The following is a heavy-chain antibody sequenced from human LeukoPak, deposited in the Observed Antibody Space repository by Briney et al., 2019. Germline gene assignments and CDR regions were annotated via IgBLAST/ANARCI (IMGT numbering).Heavy chain of an antibody. Sequence: GGSLRLSCAASGFAFSSYAMHWVRQTPGRGLEWVSGISAGDDSANYADSVKGRFTISRDMSKKTLYLQMHSLRADDTAVYYCTKEMRYCSGGRCPWSHWGQGTLVSVSS. J-gene: IGHJ4*02. CDR3: TKEMRYCSGGRCPWSH. CDR2: ISAGDDSA. CDR1: GFAFSSYA. V-gene: IGHV3-23*01. D-gene: IGHD2-15*01.